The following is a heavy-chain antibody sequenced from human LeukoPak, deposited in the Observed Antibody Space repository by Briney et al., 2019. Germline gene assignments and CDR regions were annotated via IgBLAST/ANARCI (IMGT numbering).Heavy chain of an antibody. J-gene: IGHJ4*02. V-gene: IGHV4-4*07. CDR1: GGSISSYY. D-gene: IGHD2/OR15-2a*01. CDR3: ARMFNNSTPPYYFDY. Sequence: PSETLSLTCTVSGGSISSYYWSWIRQPAGKGLEWIGRIYTSGSTNYNPSLKSRVTTSVDTSKNQFSLKLSSVTAADTAVYYCARMFNNSTPPYYFDYWGQGTLVTVSS. CDR2: IYTSGST.